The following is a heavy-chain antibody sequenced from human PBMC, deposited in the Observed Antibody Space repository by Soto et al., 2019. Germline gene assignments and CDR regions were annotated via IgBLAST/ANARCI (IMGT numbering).Heavy chain of an antibody. J-gene: IGHJ5*02. D-gene: IGHD2-15*01. Sequence: QVQLQESGPGLVKPSETLSLTCTVSGGSVSSGTYFWTWIRQPPGKGLEWIGYISYSGSTNYNPSLKSRVTISADTSKNQFSLKLNSVTAADTAVYYCARRTSGGNWLDPWGQGTLVTVSS. CDR2: ISYSGST. CDR3: ARRTSGGNWLDP. V-gene: IGHV4-61*01. CDR1: GGSVSSGTYF.